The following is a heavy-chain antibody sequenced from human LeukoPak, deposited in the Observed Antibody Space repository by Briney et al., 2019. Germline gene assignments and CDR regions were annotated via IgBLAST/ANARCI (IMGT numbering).Heavy chain of an antibody. CDR2: ISSSSSYI. J-gene: IGHJ4*02. CDR3: AREAYDAGGEFGEFSFQPFDY. CDR1: GFTFSSYS. D-gene: IGHD3-10*01. V-gene: IGHV3-21*01. Sequence: PGGSLRLSCAASGFTFSSYSMNWVRQAPGKGLEWVSSISSSSSYIYYADSVKGRFTISRDNAKNSLYLQMNSLRAEDTAVYYCAREAYDAGGEFGEFSFQPFDYWGQGTLVTVSS.